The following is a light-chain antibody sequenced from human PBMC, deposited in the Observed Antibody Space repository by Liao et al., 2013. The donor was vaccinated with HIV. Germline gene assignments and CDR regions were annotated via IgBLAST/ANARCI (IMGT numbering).Light chain of an antibody. Sequence: SYELTQPPSVSVAPGKTARITCGGNNIGSKGVHWYQQKSGQAPVLVMYYNSDRPSEISERFSGSHSGNTATLTISRVEAGDEADYYCQVWDSSSDHWGFGGGTKLTVL. CDR3: QVWDSSSDHWG. CDR2: YNS. CDR1: NIGSKG. V-gene: IGLV3-21*04. J-gene: IGLJ3*02.